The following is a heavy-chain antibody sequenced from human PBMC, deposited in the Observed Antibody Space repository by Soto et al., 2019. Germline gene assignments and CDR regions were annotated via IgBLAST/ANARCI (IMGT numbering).Heavy chain of an antibody. CDR3: ARERDGYNQGPHFDY. J-gene: IGHJ4*02. Sequence: QVQLVESGGGVVQPGRCLRLSCAASGFTFSSYAMHWVRQAPGKGLEWVAVISYDGSNKYYADSVKGRFTISRDNSKNTLYLQMNSLRAEDTAVYYCARERDGYNQGPHFDYWGQGTLVTVSS. CDR2: ISYDGSNK. CDR1: GFTFSSYA. D-gene: IGHD5-12*01. V-gene: IGHV3-30-3*01.